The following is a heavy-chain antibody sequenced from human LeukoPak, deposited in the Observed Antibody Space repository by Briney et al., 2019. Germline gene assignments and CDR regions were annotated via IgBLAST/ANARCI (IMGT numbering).Heavy chain of an antibody. Sequence: GSLRLSCAASGFIFSSYAMHWVRQAPGKGLEWVAVISYDGSNDNYADSVKGRFTSSRDNSKNTLYLQMNSLRVEDTAVYYCIVVIVAPFDYWGQGTLVTVSS. J-gene: IGHJ4*02. D-gene: IGHD2-15*01. CDR3: IVVIVAPFDY. V-gene: IGHV3-30-3*01. CDR1: GFIFSSYA. CDR2: ISYDGSND.